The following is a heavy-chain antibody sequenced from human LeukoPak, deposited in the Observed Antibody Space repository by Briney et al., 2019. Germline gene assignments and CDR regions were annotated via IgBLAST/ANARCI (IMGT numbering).Heavy chain of an antibody. CDR3: AKSDCGSDGCKLLNY. D-gene: IGHD2-21*01. CDR2: IDGGGDAT. CDR1: GFTFNNYA. Sequence: GGSLRLSCAASGFTFNNYAMGWVRQPPGKGLEWLSAIDGGGDATKYADSVKGRFTISRDNSKNTVSLQMNSLRVEDTAIYYCAKSDCGSDGCKLLNYWGQGTLVTVSS. V-gene: IGHV3-23*01. J-gene: IGHJ4*02.